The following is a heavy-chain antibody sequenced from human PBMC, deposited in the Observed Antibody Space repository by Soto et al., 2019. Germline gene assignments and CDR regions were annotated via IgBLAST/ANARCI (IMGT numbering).Heavy chain of an antibody. CDR3: AKDRLSDYYYYYLDV. J-gene: IGHJ6*03. V-gene: IGHV3-9*01. CDR2: ISWNSGSI. Sequence: EVQLVESGGGLVQPGRSLRLSCAASGFTFDDYAMHWVRQAPGKGLEWVSGISWNSGSIGYADSVKGRFTNSRDNPKKSLYLQMNSLRAEDTAFYYCAKDRLSDYYYYYLDVWGKGTTVTVSS. CDR1: GFTFDDYA.